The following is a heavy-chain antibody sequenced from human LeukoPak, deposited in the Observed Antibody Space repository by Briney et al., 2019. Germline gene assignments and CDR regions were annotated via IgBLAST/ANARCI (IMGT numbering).Heavy chain of an antibody. CDR1: GGSISSSNW. V-gene: IGHV4-4*02. CDR2: IYHRGNT. J-gene: IGHJ5*02. Sequence: SETLSLTCAVSGGSISSSNWWNWVRQTPGKGLEWIGEIYHRGNTHYNPSLKSRVTISVDTSKNQFSLKLSSVTAADTAVYYCARGRHPKYNWFDPWGQGTLVTVSS. CDR3: ARGRHPKYNWFDP.